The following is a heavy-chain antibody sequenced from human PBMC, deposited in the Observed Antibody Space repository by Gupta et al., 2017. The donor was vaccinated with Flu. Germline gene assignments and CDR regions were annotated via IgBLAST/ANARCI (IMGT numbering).Heavy chain of an antibody. Sequence: LSDYAMSWVRQTPGKGLQWISGVDKSGGRTYYADSVRGRFTVSRDNSGNTFHLQMNSLRVEDTAIYYCAKDLYTVPGALDSWGQGTLVTVSS. J-gene: IGHJ5*01. CDR3: AKDLYTVPGALDS. V-gene: IGHV3-23*01. CDR1: LSDYA. CDR2: VDKSGGRT. D-gene: IGHD6-19*01.